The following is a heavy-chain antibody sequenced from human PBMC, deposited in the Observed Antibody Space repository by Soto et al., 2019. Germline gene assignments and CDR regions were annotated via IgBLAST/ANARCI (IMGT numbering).Heavy chain of an antibody. CDR2: IYYSGST. J-gene: IGHJ6*02. CDR1: GGSIGSGGDY. CDR3: ARDRWYYYGSGSYYKGRGYYGMDV. Sequence: SETLSLTCTVSGGSIGSGGDYWSWIRQHPGKGLEWIGYIYYSGSTYYNPSLKSRVTISVDTSKNQFSLKLSPVTAADTAVYYCARDRWYYYGSGSYYKGRGYYGMDVWGQGTTVTVSS. D-gene: IGHD3-10*01. V-gene: IGHV4-31*03.